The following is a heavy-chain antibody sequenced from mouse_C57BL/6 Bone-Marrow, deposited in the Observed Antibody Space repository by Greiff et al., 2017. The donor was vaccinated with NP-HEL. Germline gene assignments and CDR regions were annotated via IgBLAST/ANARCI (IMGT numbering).Heavy chain of an antibody. V-gene: IGHV1-69*01. CDR2: IDPSDSYT. Sequence: VQLQQPGAELVMPGASVKLSCKASGYTFTSYWMHWVKQRPGQGLEWIGEIDPSDSYTNYNQKFTGKSTLTVDKSSSTAYMQLSSLTSEDSAVYYCARVLRSLDFDYWGQGTTLTVSS. CDR3: ARVLRSLDFDY. CDR1: GYTFTSYW. D-gene: IGHD1-1*01. J-gene: IGHJ2*01.